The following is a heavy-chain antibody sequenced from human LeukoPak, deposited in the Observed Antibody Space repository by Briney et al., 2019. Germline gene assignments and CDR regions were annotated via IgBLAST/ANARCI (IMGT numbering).Heavy chain of an antibody. Sequence: GGSLRLSCEASGLTFTTSWMHWVRQAPGRGLVWVSRINNDGRNTRYADSVKGRFTISRDNAKNTLFLQMDSLRAEDTAVYYCTKSGYGGNWFDPWGQGTLVTVSA. V-gene: IGHV3-74*01. CDR3: TKSGYGGNWFDP. CDR2: INNDGRNT. D-gene: IGHD4-23*01. J-gene: IGHJ5*02. CDR1: GLTFTTSW.